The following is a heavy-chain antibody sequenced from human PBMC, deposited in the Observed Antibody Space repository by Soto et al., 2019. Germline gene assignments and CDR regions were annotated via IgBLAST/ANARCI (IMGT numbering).Heavy chain of an antibody. CDR3: AREDRKTWYGMFDS. CDR2: IFYSGTT. CDR1: GGSIRSSHW. J-gene: IGHJ5*01. Sequence: QVQLQESGPGLVKPSGTLSLTCGVSGGSIRSSHWWSWVRQPPGKGLEWIGEIFYSGTTNYNPSLKNRVTISIDKSMYQLSLILDSVTAADTAIYYCAREDRKTWYGMFDSWGPGALVTVSS. V-gene: IGHV4-4*02. D-gene: IGHD6-13*01.